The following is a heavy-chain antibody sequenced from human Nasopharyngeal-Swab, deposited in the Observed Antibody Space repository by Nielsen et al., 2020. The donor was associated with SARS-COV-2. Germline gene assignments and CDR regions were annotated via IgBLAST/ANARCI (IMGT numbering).Heavy chain of an antibody. V-gene: IGHV3-9*01. D-gene: IGHD3-22*01. CDR2: ISWNSGSV. J-gene: IGHJ3*01. CDR1: GFTFDDYT. Sequence: SLKISCAASGFTFDDYTMHWVRQAPGTGLEWVSGISWNSGSVTYADSVKGRFTISRDNAKNFLYLQMNSLRAEDTALYYCAKGGRIAMIEDFWGQGTMVTVSS. CDR3: AKGGRIAMIEDF.